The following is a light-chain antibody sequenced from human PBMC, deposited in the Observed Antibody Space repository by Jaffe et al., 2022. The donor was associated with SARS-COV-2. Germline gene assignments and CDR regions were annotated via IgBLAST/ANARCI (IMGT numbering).Light chain of an antibody. CDR2: END. Sequence: QSVLTQPPSVSAAPGQKVTVSCSGSRSNIGDNYVSWYQQLPGTAPKLLIYENDKRPSGIPDRFSGSKSGTSATLGITGLQTGDEADYYCGTWDTTLSAWVFGGGTKLTVV. J-gene: IGLJ3*02. CDR3: GTWDTTLSAWV. V-gene: IGLV1-51*02. CDR1: RSNIGDNY.